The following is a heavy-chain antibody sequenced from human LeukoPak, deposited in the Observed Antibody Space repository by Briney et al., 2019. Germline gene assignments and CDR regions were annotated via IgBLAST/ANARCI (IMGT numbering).Heavy chain of an antibody. CDR1: GASISGHY. V-gene: IGHV4-59*11. J-gene: IGHJ4*02. CDR2: ISHIGST. D-gene: IGHD6-13*01. CDR3: ARQIASAGTAGFDF. Sequence: SETLSLTCTVSGASISGHYLTWLRQPPGKGLEWIGYISHIGSTNYNPSLKSRLTISVDTSKNQFSLRLRSVTAADTAVYYCARQIASAGTAGFDFWGQGALVTVSS.